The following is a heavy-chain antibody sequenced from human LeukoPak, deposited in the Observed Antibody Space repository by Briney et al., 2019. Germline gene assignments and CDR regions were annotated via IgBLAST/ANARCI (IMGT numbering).Heavy chain of an antibody. J-gene: IGHJ4*02. D-gene: IGHD3-22*01. CDR1: GFTVSSNY. CDR2: IYRGGST. Sequence: AGGSLRLSCAASGFTVSSNYMSWVREAPGKGLECVSLIYRGGSTHYADSVKGRFTNSRDNSKNTLYLQMNSLRAEDTAVYYCARVAPPYYYDSSGYFDYWGQGTLVTVSS. CDR3: ARVAPPYYYDSSGYFDY. V-gene: IGHV3-53*01.